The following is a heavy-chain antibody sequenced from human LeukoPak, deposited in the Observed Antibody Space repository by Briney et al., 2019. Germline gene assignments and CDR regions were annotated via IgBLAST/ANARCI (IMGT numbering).Heavy chain of an antibody. Sequence: GGSLRLSCAASGFTFGGYSMTWVRQAPGKGLEWVANINLDGSDTFYLGFVKGRFTISRDNADNSLYLQMNSLRDEDTAVYYCGRVIAGAIDYWGQGTLVTVSS. CDR1: GFTFGGYS. CDR3: GRVIAGAIDY. CDR2: INLDGSDT. D-gene: IGHD6-13*01. V-gene: IGHV3-7*01. J-gene: IGHJ4*02.